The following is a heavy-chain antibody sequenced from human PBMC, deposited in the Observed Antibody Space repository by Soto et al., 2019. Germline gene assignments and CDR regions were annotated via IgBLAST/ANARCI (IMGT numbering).Heavy chain of an antibody. CDR1: GFTFSGYA. D-gene: IGHD2-8*01. V-gene: IGHV3-30-3*01. J-gene: IGHJ4*02. CDR3: ASGLVVYAFDY. Sequence: QVQLVESGGGVVQPGRSLRLSCAAAGFTFSGYAMHRVRQAPGKGLEWVAVISYDGSNKYYADSVKGRFTISRDNSKNTLYLQMNSLRAEDTAVYYCASGLVVYAFDYWGQGTLVTVSS. CDR2: ISYDGSNK.